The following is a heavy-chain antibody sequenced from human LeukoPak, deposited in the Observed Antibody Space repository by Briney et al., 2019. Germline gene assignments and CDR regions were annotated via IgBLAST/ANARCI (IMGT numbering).Heavy chain of an antibody. V-gene: IGHV3-30*02. CDR2: IHYDGIKK. CDR1: GFSFSHYG. J-gene: IGHJ3*01. D-gene: IGHD2-21*01. Sequence: GGSLRLSCATSGFSFSHYGMHWVRQAPGKGLEWVAFIHYDGIKKYYVDSVKGRFTVSRDDSQKTLYLQMNSLSPEDTAVYYCCKEQLNMINVAIPDDAFDVWGQGTVVTVSS. CDR3: CKEQLNMINVAIPDDAFDV.